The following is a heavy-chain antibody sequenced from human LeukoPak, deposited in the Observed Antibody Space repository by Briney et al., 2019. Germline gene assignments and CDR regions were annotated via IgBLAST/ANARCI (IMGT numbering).Heavy chain of an antibody. D-gene: IGHD6-13*01. CDR1: GFTFGSLL. Sequence: GESLTLSCSPSGFTFGSLLVHWVRQPPGEGPVWGASINSDGSSTVYANSVKGRFSSSRDEATNTLYLQMNSLRVGDTAVYYCVRGSKHSSNWYVDFWGQGTLVTVSS. J-gene: IGHJ4*02. V-gene: IGHV3-74*03. CDR3: VRGSKHSSNWYVDF. CDR2: INSDGSST.